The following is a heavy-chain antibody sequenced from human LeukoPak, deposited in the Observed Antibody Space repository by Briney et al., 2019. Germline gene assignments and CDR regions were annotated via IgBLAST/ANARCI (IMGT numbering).Heavy chain of an antibody. D-gene: IGHD6-19*01. CDR1: GFTFSNYN. CDR2: ISSSSSYI. J-gene: IGHJ1*01. CDR3: ARVFSSGWSAEYFQH. V-gene: IGHV3-21*01. Sequence: KSGGSLRLSCAASGFTFSNYNMNWVRQAPGKGLEWVSSISSSSSYIYYADPVKGRFTISRDNAKNSLFLQMNSLRAEDTAVYYCARVFSSGWSAEYFQHWGQGTLVTVSS.